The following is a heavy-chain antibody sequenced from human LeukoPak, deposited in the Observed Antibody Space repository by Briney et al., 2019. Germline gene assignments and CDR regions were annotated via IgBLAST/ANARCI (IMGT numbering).Heavy chain of an antibody. J-gene: IGHJ3*02. CDR2: LYFSGST. Sequence: SETLSLTCTASGGPINSGGYYWSWIRQLPRKGLEWIGYLYFSGSTYFNPSLKSRVTILEDTSKNLFSLRLSSVTAADTAVYYCARVPSDSSGPYAFDIWGQGTVVTVSS. V-gene: IGHV4-31*03. CDR3: ARVPSDSSGPYAFDI. D-gene: IGHD3-22*01. CDR1: GGPINSGGYY.